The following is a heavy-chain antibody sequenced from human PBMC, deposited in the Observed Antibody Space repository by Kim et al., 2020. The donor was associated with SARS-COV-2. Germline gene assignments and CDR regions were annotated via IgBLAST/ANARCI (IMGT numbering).Heavy chain of an antibody. CDR3: ARDLGEQWLAGFDP. J-gene: IGHJ5*02. V-gene: IGHV1-2*02. Sequence: ASVKVSCKASGYTFTGYYMHWVRQAPGQGLEWMGWINPNSGGTNYAQKFQGRVTMTRDTSISTAYMELSRLRSDDTAVYYCARDLGEQWLAGFDPWGQGTLVTVSS. CDR2: INPNSGGT. D-gene: IGHD6-19*01. CDR1: GYTFTGYY.